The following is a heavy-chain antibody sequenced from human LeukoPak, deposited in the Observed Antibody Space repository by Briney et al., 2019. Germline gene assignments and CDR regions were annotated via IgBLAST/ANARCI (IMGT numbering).Heavy chain of an antibody. D-gene: IGHD6-19*01. CDR2: VSASSDI. CDR1: GFTFSSYT. V-gene: IGHV3-21*01. CDR3: SGGGSIAVAGY. Sequence: GGSLRLSCAASGFTFSSYTMNWVRQAPGKGLQWVSTVSASSDIHYSDSVKGRFTISRDNAKNTLYLQMDSLRAEDTAVYYCSGGGSIAVAGYWGQGTLVTVSS. J-gene: IGHJ4*02.